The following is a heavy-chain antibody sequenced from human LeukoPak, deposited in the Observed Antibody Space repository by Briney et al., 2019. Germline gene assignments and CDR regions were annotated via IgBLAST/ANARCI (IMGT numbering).Heavy chain of an antibody. V-gene: IGHV4-4*07. CDR1: GGSISSYY. J-gene: IGHJ4*02. D-gene: IGHD4-17*01. CDR3: ARQLHDYGDYVRDY. Sequence: SETLSLTCTVSGGSISSYYWSWIRQPAGKGLEWIGRIYTSGSTNYNPSLKSRVAMSVDTSKNQFSLKLSSVTAADTAVYYCARQLHDYGDYVRDYWGQGTLVTVSS. CDR2: IYTSGST.